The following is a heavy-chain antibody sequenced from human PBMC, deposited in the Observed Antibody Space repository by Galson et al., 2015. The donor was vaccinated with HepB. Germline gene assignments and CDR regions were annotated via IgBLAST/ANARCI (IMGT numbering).Heavy chain of an antibody. Sequence: SLRLSCAASGFTFGDHVISWVRQAPGKGLEWVGFIRSKAHGGTTEYAASVKGRFTISRDDSKRIAYLQMNSLKTEDTAVYYCTRPGGWPTLGYHFDHWGQGTLVTVSS. CDR3: TRPGGWPTLGYHFDH. J-gene: IGHJ4*02. CDR2: IRSKAHGGTT. CDR1: GFTFGDHV. V-gene: IGHV3-49*04. D-gene: IGHD3-16*01.